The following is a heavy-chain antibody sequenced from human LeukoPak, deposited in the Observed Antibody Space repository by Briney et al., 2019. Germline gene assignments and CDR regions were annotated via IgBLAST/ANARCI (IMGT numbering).Heavy chain of an antibody. D-gene: IGHD3-10*01. Sequence: GRSLRLSCAASGFTFADYAMHWVRQAPGKGLEWVSDISWNSGSLGYADSVKGRFTISRDNAKNSLYLQMNSLRAEDTALYYCAKDRGATFYYDSGSFDFWGQGTLVTVSS. CDR3: AKDRGATFYYDSGSFDF. J-gene: IGHJ4*02. CDR1: GFTFADYA. V-gene: IGHV3-9*01. CDR2: ISWNSGSL.